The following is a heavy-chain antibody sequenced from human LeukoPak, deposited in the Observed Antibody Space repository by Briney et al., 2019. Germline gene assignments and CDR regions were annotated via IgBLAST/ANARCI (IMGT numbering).Heavy chain of an antibody. Sequence: PGRSLRLSCAASGFTFSSYGMHWVRQAPGKGLEWVAVIWYDGSKTYYVDSVKGRFTISRDNSKNMLYLKMNSLRAEDTAVYYCARDPRGIAVAGTLDYWGQGTLVTVSS. CDR2: IWYDGSKT. CDR1: GFTFSSYG. D-gene: IGHD6-13*01. V-gene: IGHV3-33*01. CDR3: ARDPRGIAVAGTLDY. J-gene: IGHJ4*02.